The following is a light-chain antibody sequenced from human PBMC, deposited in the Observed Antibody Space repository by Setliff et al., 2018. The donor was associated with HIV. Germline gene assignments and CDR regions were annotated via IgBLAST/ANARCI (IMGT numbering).Light chain of an antibody. CDR1: SSDVGNYNL. V-gene: IGLV2-23*02. J-gene: IGLJ1*01. Sequence: ALAQPASVSGSPGQSITISCTGTSSDVGNYNLVSWYQQHPGKAPKLIMYEVTKWPSGISDRFSGSKSGNTASLTISGLQADDVADYYCCSYGSSDTFVFGTGTKVTVL. CDR2: EVT. CDR3: CSYGSSDTFV.